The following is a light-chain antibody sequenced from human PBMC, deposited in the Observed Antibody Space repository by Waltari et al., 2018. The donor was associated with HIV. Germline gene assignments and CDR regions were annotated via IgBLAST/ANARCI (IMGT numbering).Light chain of an antibody. Sequence: QSALTQPASVSGSPGQAITISCTGSRRDVGTYISWYQQHPGPAPKLIISDVTERPSGISNRFSGSKSGTTASLTISGLQAEDEAEYFCCSFAGSNFVFGSGTKVTVL. CDR2: DVT. V-gene: IGLV2-23*02. J-gene: IGLJ1*01. CDR1: RRDVGTY. CDR3: CSFAGSNFV.